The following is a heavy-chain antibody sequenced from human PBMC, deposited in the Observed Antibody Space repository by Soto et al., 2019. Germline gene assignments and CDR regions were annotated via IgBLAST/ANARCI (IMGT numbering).Heavy chain of an antibody. D-gene: IGHD3-10*01. V-gene: IGHV3-15*01. CDR3: TTERSGGMDV. CDR2: SKSKTDGGTT. J-gene: IGHJ6*02. Sequence: EVQLVESGGGLVKPGGSLRLSCAASGFTFNIAWMSWVRLAPGRGLEWVGQSKSKTDGGTTYYAAPVKGRFTISRDDSQNTLYLQMNSLKIEDTAMYYCTTERSGGMDVWGQGTTVTVSS. CDR1: GFTFNIAW.